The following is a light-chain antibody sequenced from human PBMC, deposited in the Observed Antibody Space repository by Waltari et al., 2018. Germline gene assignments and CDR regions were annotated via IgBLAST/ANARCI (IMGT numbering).Light chain of an antibody. J-gene: IGKJ4*01. CDR2: GTS. CDR1: QSGTSMS. CDR3: QQYDGEVVT. V-gene: IGKV3-20*01. Sequence: CRARQSGTSMSLTWYQQKRGQAPRLLIYGTSSRATGIPDRFSGSGSGTDFTLTISRLEPEDFAVYYCQQYDGEVVTFGGGTKVEI.